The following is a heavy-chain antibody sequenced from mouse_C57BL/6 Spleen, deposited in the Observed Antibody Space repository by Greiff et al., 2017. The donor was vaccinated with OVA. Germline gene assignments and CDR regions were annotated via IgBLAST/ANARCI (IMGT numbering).Heavy chain of an antibody. CDR2: IDPGSGGT. D-gene: IGHD2-1*01. CDR3: AREGGNYGSLDF. CDR1: GYTFTSYW. V-gene: IGHV1-72*01. J-gene: IGHJ4*01. Sequence: QVQLQQSGAELVKPGASVKLSCKASGYTFTSYWMNWVKQRPGRGLEWIGRIDPGSGGTKYNEKFKGKATLTADKSSSTAYMQLSSLTSEDSAVYFCAREGGNYGSLDFWGQGTTVTVSS.